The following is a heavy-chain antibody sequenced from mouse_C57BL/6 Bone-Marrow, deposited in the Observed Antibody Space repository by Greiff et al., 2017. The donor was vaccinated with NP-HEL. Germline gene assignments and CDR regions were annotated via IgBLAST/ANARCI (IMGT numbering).Heavy chain of an antibody. J-gene: IGHJ4*01. CDR1: GFSLTSYA. V-gene: IGHV2-9-1*01. Sequence: VKLMEAGPGLGAPSQSLSSTGTVPGFSLTSYAISWVRQPPGKGLEWLGVIWTGGGTHYNSALKSRLSISKDNSKSQVFLKMNSLQTDDTARYYCARQRVFYYAMDYWGQGTSVTVSS. CDR3: ARQRVFYYAMDY. CDR2: IWTGGGT.